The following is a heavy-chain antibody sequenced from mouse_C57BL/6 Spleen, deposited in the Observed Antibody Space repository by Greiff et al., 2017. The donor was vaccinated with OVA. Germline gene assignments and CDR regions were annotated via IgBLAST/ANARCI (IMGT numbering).Heavy chain of an antibody. D-gene: IGHD2-4*01. Sequence: QVQLQQPGAELVKPGASVKLSCKASGYTFTSYWMHWVKQRPGQGLEWIGMIHPNSGSTNYNEKFKSKATLTVDKSSSTASMQLSSLTAEDSAVYYCARQTVPYYDYGGHYAMDYWGQGTSVTVSS. CDR3: ARQTVPYYDYGGHYAMDY. CDR1: GYTFTSYW. J-gene: IGHJ4*01. V-gene: IGHV1-64*01. CDR2: IHPNSGST.